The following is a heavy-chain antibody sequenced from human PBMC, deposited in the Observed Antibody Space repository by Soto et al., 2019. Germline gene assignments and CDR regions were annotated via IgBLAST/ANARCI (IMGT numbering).Heavy chain of an antibody. CDR3: ARAGQYYDASGYAD. D-gene: IGHD3-22*01. J-gene: IGHJ4*02. CDR2: ISVYNGNT. V-gene: IGHV1-18*01. Sequence: QVKLVQSGTEVKKPGASIKVSCKASGYSFVTSGMTWVRQARGQGLEWMGWISVYNGNTNYDQKLQDRVTMTTDTSTNTAYWEVRNLRSDDTAVYYCARAGQYYDASGYADWGQGTLVTVSS. CDR1: GYSFVTSG.